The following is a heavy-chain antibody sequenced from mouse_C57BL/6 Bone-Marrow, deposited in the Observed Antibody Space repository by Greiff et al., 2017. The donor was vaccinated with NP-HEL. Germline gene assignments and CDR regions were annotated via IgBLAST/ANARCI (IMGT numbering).Heavy chain of an antibody. CDR3: ARDGNYGYFDV. CDR2: IYPRSGNT. Sequence: VQVQQSGAELARPGASVKLSCKASGYTFTSYGISWVKQRTGQGLEWIGEIYPRSGNTYYNEKFKGKATLTADKSSSTAYMELRSLTSEDSAVYFCARDGNYGYFDVWGTGTTVTVSS. V-gene: IGHV1-81*01. CDR1: GYTFTSYG. J-gene: IGHJ1*03. D-gene: IGHD2-1*01.